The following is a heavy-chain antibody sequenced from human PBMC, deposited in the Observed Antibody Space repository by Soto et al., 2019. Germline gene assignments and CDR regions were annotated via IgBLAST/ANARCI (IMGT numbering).Heavy chain of an antibody. CDR1: GGTFSSYA. Sequence: AAVKVSCKTSGGTFSSYAISWVRQAPGQGLEWMGGIVPIVDTSTYAQKFQGRVTITADESTSTACMELSSLRSEDTAVYDCANLDIRFLESLLLDNWGQGTLVTVSS. J-gene: IGHJ4*02. D-gene: IGHD3-3*01. CDR3: ANLDIRFLESLLLDN. CDR2: IVPIVDTS. V-gene: IGHV1-69*13.